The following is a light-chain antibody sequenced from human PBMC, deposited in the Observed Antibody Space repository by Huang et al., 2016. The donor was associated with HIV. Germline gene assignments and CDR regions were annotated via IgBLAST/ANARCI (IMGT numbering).Light chain of an antibody. CDR3: QQGYVTPWT. CDR2: VAS. CDR1: QTIDNH. J-gene: IGKJ1*01. Sequence: DIQMTQSPSSLSASVGDRVTITCRASQTIDNHLNWYQQKPGKAPKLLISVASSLQSGVPSRFSGGGSGTFFTLTINGLQPEDSASYYCQQGYVTPWTFGQGTKVEIK. V-gene: IGKV1-39*01.